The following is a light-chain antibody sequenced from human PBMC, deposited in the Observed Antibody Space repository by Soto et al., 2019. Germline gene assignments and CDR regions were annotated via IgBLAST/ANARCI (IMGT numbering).Light chain of an antibody. Sequence: QSVLTQSPSASASLGASVKLTCTLSSGHISFAIAWHQQQPEKGPRYLMKVNSDGSHTKGDGIPDRFSGSTSGADRYLTISSLQSEDEADYYCQTWGTGIVVFGGGTKLTVL. CDR2: VNSDGSH. V-gene: IGLV4-69*01. CDR1: SGHISFA. CDR3: QTWGTGIVV. J-gene: IGLJ2*01.